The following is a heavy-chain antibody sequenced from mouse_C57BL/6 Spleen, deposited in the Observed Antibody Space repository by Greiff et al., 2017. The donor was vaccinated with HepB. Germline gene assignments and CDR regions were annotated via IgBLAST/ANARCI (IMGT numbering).Heavy chain of an antibody. Sequence: EVHLVESGEGLVKPGGSLKLSCAASGFTFSSYAMSWVRQTPEKRLEWVAYISSGGDYIYYADTVKGRFTISRDNARNTLYLQMSSLKSEDTAMYYGTREDYGTYYFDYWGQGTTLTVSS. CDR3: TREDYGTYYFDY. J-gene: IGHJ2*01. V-gene: IGHV5-9-1*02. CDR1: GFTFSSYA. CDR2: ISSGGDYI. D-gene: IGHD1-1*01.